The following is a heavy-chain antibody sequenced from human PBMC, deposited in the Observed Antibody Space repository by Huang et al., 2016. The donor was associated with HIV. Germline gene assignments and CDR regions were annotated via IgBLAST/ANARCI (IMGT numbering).Heavy chain of an antibody. CDR2: IRGKPHVGTT. Sequence: SWFRQAPGKGLEWLCVIRGKPHVGTTEDAASVKGRFTISRDDSRSIVYLQMHSLQTEDTAVYYCTRGLRGYTIGYGVNYFYNYMDIWGRGTTVTVSS. CDR3: TRGLRGYTIGYGVNYFYNYMDI. J-gene: IGHJ6*03. D-gene: IGHD5-12*01. V-gene: IGHV3-49*03.